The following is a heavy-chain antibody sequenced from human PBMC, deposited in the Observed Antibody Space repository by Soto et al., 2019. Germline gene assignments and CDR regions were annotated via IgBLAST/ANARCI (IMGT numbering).Heavy chain of an antibody. CDR3: ARTTYSSSWYGAFDS. CDR1: GYTFNSYG. V-gene: IGHV1-18*01. Sequence: QVQLVQSGAELKKPGASVKVSCKASGYTFNSYGFSWVRQAPGQGLEWMGWISAYNGNTNYTHNLQDRVTMTTDTSTSTAYMALRSLRSDDTAVYYCARTTYSSSWYGAFDSWGQGTLVTVSS. J-gene: IGHJ4*02. CDR2: ISAYNGNT. D-gene: IGHD6-13*01.